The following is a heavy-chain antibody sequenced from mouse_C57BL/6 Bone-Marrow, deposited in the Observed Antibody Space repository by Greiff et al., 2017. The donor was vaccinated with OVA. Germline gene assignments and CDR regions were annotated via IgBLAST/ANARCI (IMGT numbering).Heavy chain of an antibody. CDR2: IHPNSGST. D-gene: IGHD1-1*01. V-gene: IGHV1-64*01. CDR3: ARDYGSDYAMDY. J-gene: IGHJ4*01. CDR1: GYTFTSYW. Sequence: QVQLQQPGAELVKPGASVKLSCKASGYTFTSYWMHWVKQRPGQGLEWIGMIHPNSGSTHYNEKFKSKATLTVDKSSSTAYMQLSSLTSEDSAVYYCARDYGSDYAMDYWGQGTSVTVSS.